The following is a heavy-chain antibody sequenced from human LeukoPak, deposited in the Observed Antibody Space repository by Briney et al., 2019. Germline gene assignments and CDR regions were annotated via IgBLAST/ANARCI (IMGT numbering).Heavy chain of an antibody. V-gene: IGHV3-30*02. D-gene: IGHD6-19*01. CDR1: GFTFSSYG. CDR2: IRYDGSNK. CDR3: AKGSSGWSTPIDY. J-gene: IGHJ4*02. Sequence: GGPLRLSCAASGFTFSSYGMHWARQAPGKGLEWVAFIRYDGSNKYYADSVKGRFTISRDNSKNTLYLQMNSLRAEDTAVYYCAKGSSGWSTPIDYWGQGTLVTVSS.